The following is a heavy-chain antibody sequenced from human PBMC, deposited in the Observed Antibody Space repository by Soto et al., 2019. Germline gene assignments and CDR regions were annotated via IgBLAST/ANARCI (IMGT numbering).Heavy chain of an antibody. CDR2: ISSSSSYI. J-gene: IGHJ5*02. CDR3: ARDQGFSSSAVS. CDR1: GFTFSSYS. V-gene: IGHV3-21*01. D-gene: IGHD6-13*01. Sequence: PGGSLRLSCAASGFTFSSYSMNWVRQAPGKGLEWVSSISSSSSYIYYADSVKGRFTISRDNAKNSLYLQMNSLRAEDTAVYYCARDQGFSSSAVSWGQGTLVTVSS.